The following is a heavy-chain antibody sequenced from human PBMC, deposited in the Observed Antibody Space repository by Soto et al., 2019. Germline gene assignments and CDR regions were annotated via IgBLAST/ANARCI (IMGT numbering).Heavy chain of an antibody. V-gene: IGHV4-59*01. CDR3: ARNPRHHVFNI. Sequence: PSETLSLTCTVSGGSISSYYWSWIRQPPGKGLEWIGYIYYSGSTNYNPSLKSRVTISVDTSKNQFSLKLSSVTAADTAVNYWARNPRHHVFNIWGQGTRFTV. CDR1: GGSISSYY. CDR2: IYYSGST. J-gene: IGHJ3*02.